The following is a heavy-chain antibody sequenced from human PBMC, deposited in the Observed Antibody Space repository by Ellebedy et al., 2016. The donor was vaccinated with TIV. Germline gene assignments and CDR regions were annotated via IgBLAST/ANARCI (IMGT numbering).Heavy chain of an antibody. CDR2: VYFSGMT. V-gene: IGHV4-38-2*01. CDR1: GFTVSDYF. Sequence: GSLRLSCAASGFTVSDYFMSWVRQPPGKGLEWIGSVYFSGMTYYNPSLKSRVTTSVDKSKNQFSLKLSSVTAADTAVYYCASPTRGYTYGFDSWGQGTLVTVSS. D-gene: IGHD5-18*01. J-gene: IGHJ4*02. CDR3: ASPTRGYTYGFDS.